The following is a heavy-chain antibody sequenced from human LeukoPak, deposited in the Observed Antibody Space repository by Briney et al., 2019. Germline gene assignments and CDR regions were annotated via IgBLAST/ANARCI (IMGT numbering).Heavy chain of an antibody. D-gene: IGHD5-18*01. CDR2: ISYDGSNK. CDR3: ARGRGYSYGPPDY. J-gene: IGHJ4*02. Sequence: GRSLRLSCAASGFTFSSYAMHWVRQAPGKGLEWVAVISYDGSNKYYADSVKGRFTISRDNSKNTLYLQMNSLRAEGTAVYYCARGRGYSYGPPDYWGQGTLVTVSS. CDR1: GFTFSSYA. V-gene: IGHV3-30*04.